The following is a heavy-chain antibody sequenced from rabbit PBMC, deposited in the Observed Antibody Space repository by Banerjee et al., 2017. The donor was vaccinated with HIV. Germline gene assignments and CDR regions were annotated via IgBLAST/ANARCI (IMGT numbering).Heavy chain of an antibody. Sequence: QSLEESGGDLVKPGASLTVTCTASGFSFSSSDYMCWVRQAPGKGLEWIGCIYTGSGSTSYATSAKARFTISKFSSSTVTLHMTSLTVADTATYFCASDCTASFAGYPYDLWGQGTLVTVS. CDR2: IYTGSGST. CDR1: GFSFSSSDY. D-gene: IGHD6-1*01. V-gene: IGHV1S40*01. J-gene: IGHJ3*01. CDR3: ASDCTASFAGYPYDL.